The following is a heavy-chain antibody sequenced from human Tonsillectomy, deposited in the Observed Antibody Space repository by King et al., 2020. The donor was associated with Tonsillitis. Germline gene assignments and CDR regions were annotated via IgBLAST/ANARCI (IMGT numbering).Heavy chain of an antibody. J-gene: IGHJ4*02. CDR2: IYSDGSTT. CDR1: GFTFSTYW. D-gene: IGHD6-19*01. CDR3: AIGSVVAGPIDD. V-gene: IGHV3-74*01. Sequence: VQLVESGGGLVQPGGSLRLSCVASGFTFSTYWMHWVRQAPGKGLVWVSRIYSDGSTTTYADSVRGRFTISIDNTMNTFYLLMNSLRAEDPAVYYCAIGSVVAGPIDDWGQGTLVTVSS.